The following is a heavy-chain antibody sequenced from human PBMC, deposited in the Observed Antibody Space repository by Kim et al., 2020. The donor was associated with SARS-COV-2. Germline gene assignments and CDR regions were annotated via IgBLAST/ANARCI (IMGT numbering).Heavy chain of an antibody. CDR2: INSDGSST. V-gene: IGHV3-74*01. CDR1: GFTFSSYW. CDR3: ARDLSDTAMVTSYYYYGMDV. Sequence: GGSLRLSCAASGFTFSSYWMHWVRQAPGKGLVWVSRINSDGSSTSYADSVKGRFTISRDNAKNTLYLQMNSLRAEDTAVYYCARDLSDTAMVTSYYYYGMDVWGQGTTVTVSS. J-gene: IGHJ6*02. D-gene: IGHD5-18*01.